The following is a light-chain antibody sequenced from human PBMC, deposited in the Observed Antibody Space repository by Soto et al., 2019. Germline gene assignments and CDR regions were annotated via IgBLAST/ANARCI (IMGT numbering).Light chain of an antibody. CDR2: GAS. Sequence: EVELTQSPATLSLSPGDPVTISCRASRHVYINALAWYQQKPGRTPTLLIYGASTRSTGIPYRFSGTGSGTDFTLTISSLEPEDFATYYCQKYSASPFTFGPGTRVEIK. CDR3: QKYSASPFT. J-gene: IGKJ3*01. CDR1: RHVYINA. V-gene: IGKV3-20*01.